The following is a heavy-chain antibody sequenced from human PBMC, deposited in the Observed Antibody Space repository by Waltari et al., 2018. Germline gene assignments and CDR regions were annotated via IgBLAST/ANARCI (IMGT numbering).Heavy chain of an antibody. CDR2: INHSGST. CDR3: ARGRSVGGWWSGPYFDY. D-gene: IGHD6-19*01. Sequence: QVQLQQWGAGLLKPSETLSLTCAVYGGSFSGYYWSWIRQPPGKGLEWIGEINHSGSTNYNPSLKSRVTISVDTSKNQFSLKLSSVTAADTAVYYCARGRSVGGWWSGPYFDYWGQGTLVTVSS. CDR1: GGSFSGYY. J-gene: IGHJ4*02. V-gene: IGHV4-34*01.